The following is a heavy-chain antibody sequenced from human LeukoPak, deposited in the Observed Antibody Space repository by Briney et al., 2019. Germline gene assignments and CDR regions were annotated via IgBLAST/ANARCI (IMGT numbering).Heavy chain of an antibody. Sequence: SETLSLTCTASGGSISSYYWSWIRQPPGKGLEWIGDIYYSGSTNYNPSLKSRVTISVDTSKNQFSLKLSSVTAADTAVYYCAREEGRSGWYYFDYWGQGTLVTVSS. CDR2: IYYSGST. D-gene: IGHD6-19*01. CDR1: GGSISSYY. CDR3: AREEGRSGWYYFDY. V-gene: IGHV4-59*01. J-gene: IGHJ4*02.